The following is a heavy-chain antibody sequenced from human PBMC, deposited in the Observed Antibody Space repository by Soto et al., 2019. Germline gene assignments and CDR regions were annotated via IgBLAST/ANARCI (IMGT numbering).Heavy chain of an antibody. D-gene: IGHD2-15*01. CDR2: INHSGST. V-gene: IGHV4-34*01. CDR3: ASKKLSSTNWFDP. J-gene: IGHJ5*02. CDR1: GGSFSGYY. Sequence: PSETLSLTCAVYGGSFSGYYWSWIRQPPGKGLEWIGEINHSGSTNYNPSLKSRVTISVDTSKNQFSLKLSSVTAADTAVYYCASKKLSSTNWFDPWGQGTLVTGSA.